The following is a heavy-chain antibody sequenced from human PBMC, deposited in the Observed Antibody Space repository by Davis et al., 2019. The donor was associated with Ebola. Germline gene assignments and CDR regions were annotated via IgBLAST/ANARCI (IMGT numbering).Heavy chain of an antibody. CDR1: GGSISSYY. D-gene: IGHD6-13*01. CDR2: IYYSGST. CDR3: ARLTPSSSWGFDAFDI. Sequence: PSETLSLTCTVSGGSISSYYWIWIRQPPGKGLEWIGYIYYSGSTNYNPSLKSRVTISVDTSKNQFSLKLSSVTAADTAVYYCARLTPSSSWGFDAFDIWGQGTMVTVSS. J-gene: IGHJ3*02. V-gene: IGHV4-59*08.